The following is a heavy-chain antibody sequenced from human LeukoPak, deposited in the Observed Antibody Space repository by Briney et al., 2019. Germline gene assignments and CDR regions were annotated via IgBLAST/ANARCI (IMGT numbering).Heavy chain of an antibody. CDR1: GFTFSSYA. CDR2: ISPSGGGT. CDR3: TKTYHFDS. J-gene: IGHJ4*02. Sequence: GGSLILSCAASGFTFSSYAMSWVRQAPGKGLEWVSSISPSGGGTYYADSVKGRFTISRDNSKNTLCLQMNSLRAEDTAIYYCTKTYHFDSWGQGTLVTVSS. V-gene: IGHV3-23*01.